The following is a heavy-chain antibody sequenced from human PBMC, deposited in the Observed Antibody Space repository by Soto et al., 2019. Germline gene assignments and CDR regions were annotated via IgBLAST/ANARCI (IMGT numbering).Heavy chain of an antibody. CDR2: ISVNGSP. Sequence: PGGSLRLSCAASGFTFSTYAICWVRQGPGKGLEWVSSISVNGSPYYADPVKGRFTVSRDNSKDTLYLQMNSLTAEDTAVYYCAKNYFFVSWGPGTLVTVSS. J-gene: IGHJ4*02. CDR3: AKNYFFVS. CDR1: GFTFSTYA. V-gene: IGHV3-23*01.